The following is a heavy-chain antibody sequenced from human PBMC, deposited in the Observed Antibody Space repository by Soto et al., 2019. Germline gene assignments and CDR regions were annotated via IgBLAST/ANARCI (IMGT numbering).Heavy chain of an antibody. CDR1: GDSISSSFW. V-gene: IGHV4-4*02. D-gene: IGHD3-10*01. CDR3: ARHDLGTFHX. J-gene: IGHJ4*02. CDR2: IYHTEST. Sequence: PSETLSLTFAVSGDSISSSFWWSWVRQPPGNGLEWVWEIYHTESTVYNPSLKIRFTISVDKSKNQFSLNLDSVTAADTAVYYCARHDLGTFHXWGRVIRVTVSX.